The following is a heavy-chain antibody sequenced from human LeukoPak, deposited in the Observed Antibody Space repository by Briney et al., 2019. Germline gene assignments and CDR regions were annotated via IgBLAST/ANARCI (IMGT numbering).Heavy chain of an antibody. D-gene: IGHD2-8*01. V-gene: IGHV3-7*05. CDR1: GFTFSRYW. Sequence: GGSQRLSCAASGFTFSRYWMGWARQAPGKGLEWVATIKEDGGEKYYVDSVKGRFTISRDNAKNSLFLQMNSLRAEDTAVYYCAVHNGDYWGQGTLVTASS. J-gene: IGHJ4*02. CDR3: AVHNGDY. CDR2: IKEDGGEK.